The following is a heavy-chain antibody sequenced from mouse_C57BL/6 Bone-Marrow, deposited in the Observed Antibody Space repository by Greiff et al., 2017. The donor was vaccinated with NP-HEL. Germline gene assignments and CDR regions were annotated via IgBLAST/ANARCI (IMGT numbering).Heavy chain of an antibody. CDR1: GYTFTSYG. J-gene: IGHJ2*01. CDR3: ARKRELPYYFDY. CDR2: IYPRSGNT. Sequence: VQLQQSGAELARPGASVKLSCKASGYTFTSYGISWVKQRTGQGLEWIGEIYPRSGNTYYNEKFKGKATLTADKSSSTAYMELRSLTSEDSAVYFCARKRELPYYFDYWGQGTTLTVSS. V-gene: IGHV1-81*01. D-gene: IGHD1-3*01.